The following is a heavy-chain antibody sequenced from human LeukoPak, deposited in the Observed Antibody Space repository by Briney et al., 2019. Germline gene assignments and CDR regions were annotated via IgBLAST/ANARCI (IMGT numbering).Heavy chain of an antibody. D-gene: IGHD2-15*01. CDR2: INAGNGNT. CDR3: ARDAGSYCSGGSCFGY. J-gene: IGHJ4*02. V-gene: IGHV1-3*01. Sequence: ASVKVSCKASGYTFTSYAMHWVRQAPGQRPEWMGWINAGNGNTKYSQKFQGRVTITRDTSASTAYMELSSLRSEDTAVYYCARDAGSYCSGGSCFGYWGQGTLVTVSS. CDR1: GYTFTSYA.